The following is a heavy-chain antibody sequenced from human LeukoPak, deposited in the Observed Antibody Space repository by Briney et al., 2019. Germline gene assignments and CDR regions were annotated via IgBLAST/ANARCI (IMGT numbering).Heavy chain of an antibody. V-gene: IGHV3-30-3*02. CDR3: AKPGIYCSGGSCYYFDY. J-gene: IGHJ4*02. CDR1: GFTFSSYA. Sequence: GGSLRLSCAASGFTFSSYAIHWVRQAPGKGLEWVAVISYDGSNKYYADSVKGRFTISRDNSQNTLYLQMNSLRAEDTAVYYCAKPGIYCSGGSCYYFDYWGQGTLVTVSS. CDR2: ISYDGSNK. D-gene: IGHD2-15*01.